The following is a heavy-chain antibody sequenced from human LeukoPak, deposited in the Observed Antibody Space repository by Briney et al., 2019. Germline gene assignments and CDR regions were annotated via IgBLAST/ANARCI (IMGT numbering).Heavy chain of an antibody. CDR3: ARERHRDYFGSGRLFDS. D-gene: IGHD3-10*01. V-gene: IGHV3-66*01. Sequence: GGSLRLSCAASGFTVSSNYMNWVRQAPGKGLEWVSLIYSGGFTYYADSVKGRFTISRDNSKNTLYLQMNSLRAEDTAVYYCARERHRDYFGSGRLFDSWGQGTLVTVSS. CDR2: IYSGGFT. CDR1: GFTVSSNY. J-gene: IGHJ4*02.